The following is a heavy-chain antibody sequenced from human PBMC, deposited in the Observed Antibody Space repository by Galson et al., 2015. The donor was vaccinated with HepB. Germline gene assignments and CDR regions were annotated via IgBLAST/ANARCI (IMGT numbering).Heavy chain of an antibody. CDR2: ISGSGPDT. CDR3: AKEMALRYYTMDV. D-gene: IGHD2-8*01. J-gene: IGHJ6*02. V-gene: IGHV3-23*01. Sequence: SLRLSCAAPGFTFSDYGMGWVRQAPGKGLEWVSAISGSGPDTYYADSVKGRFTISRDNSKNTLYLQMNSLRAEDTAIYYCAKEMALRYYTMDVWGQGTTVTVSS. CDR1: GFTFSDYG.